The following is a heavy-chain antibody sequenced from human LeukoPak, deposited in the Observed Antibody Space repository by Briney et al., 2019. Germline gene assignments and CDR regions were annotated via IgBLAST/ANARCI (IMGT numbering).Heavy chain of an antibody. CDR2: ISSNGSTI. CDR3: AKHALGSSFYYYIDV. CDR1: GFTFSDYY. Sequence: GGSLRLSCAASGFTFSDYYMSWIRQAPGKGLEWVSYISSNGSTIYYADSVKGRFIISRETSNNTVSLRMHSLRAEDTAVYYCAKHALGSSFYYYIDVWAPGTTVIVSS. D-gene: IGHD3-10*01. J-gene: IGHJ6*03. V-gene: IGHV3-11*01.